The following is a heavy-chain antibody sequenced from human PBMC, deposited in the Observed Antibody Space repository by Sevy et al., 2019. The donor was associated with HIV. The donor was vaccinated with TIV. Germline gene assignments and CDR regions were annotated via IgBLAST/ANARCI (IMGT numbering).Heavy chain of an antibody. CDR2: IIPIFGTA. V-gene: IGHV1-69*06. CDR3: ASGGGYDILTGLNYYYMDV. CDR1: GGTFSSYA. Sequence: ASVNVSCKASGGTFSSYAISWVRQAPGQGLEWMGGIIPIFGTANYAQKFQGRVTITADKSTSTAYMELSSLRSEDTAVYYCASGGGYDILTGLNYYYMDVWGKGTTVTVSS. D-gene: IGHD3-9*01. J-gene: IGHJ6*03.